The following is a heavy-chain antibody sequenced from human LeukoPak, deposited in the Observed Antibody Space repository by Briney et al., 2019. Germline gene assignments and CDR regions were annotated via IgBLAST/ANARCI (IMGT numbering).Heavy chain of an antibody. V-gene: IGHV1-69*01. CDR3: ARDPSMVRGKNTPYFDY. J-gene: IGHJ4*02. D-gene: IGHD3-10*01. CDR1: GGTFSSYA. CDR2: IIPIFGTA. Sequence: ASVKVSCEASGGTFSSYAISWVRQAPGQGLEWMGGIIPIFGTANYAQKLQGRVTITADESTSTAYMELSSLRSEDTAVYYCARDPSMVRGKNTPYFDYWGQGTLVTVSS.